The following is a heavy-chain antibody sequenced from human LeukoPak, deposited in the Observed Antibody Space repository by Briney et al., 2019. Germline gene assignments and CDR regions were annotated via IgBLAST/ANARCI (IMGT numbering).Heavy chain of an antibody. CDR3: ARGGFGAHDYVWGSYRYNSYYFDY. CDR1: GGSISSYY. D-gene: IGHD3-16*02. CDR2: IYYSGST. V-gene: IGHV4-59*12. J-gene: IGHJ4*02. Sequence: SETLSLTCTVSGGSISSYYWSWIRQPPGKGLEWIGYIYYSGSTNYNPSLKSRVTISVDTSKNQFSLKLSSVTAADTAVYYCARGGFGAHDYVWGSYRYNSYYFDYWGQGTLVTVSS.